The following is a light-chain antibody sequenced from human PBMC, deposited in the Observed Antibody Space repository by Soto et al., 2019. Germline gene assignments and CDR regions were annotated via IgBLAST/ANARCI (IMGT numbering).Light chain of an antibody. Sequence: QSVLTQPASMSGSPGQSITISCTGTSSDVGGYNYVSWYQQHPGKAPKLMIYEVSNRPSGVSNRFSGSKSGNTASLTISGLQAEDEADYYCSSYTSSSVVFGGGT. CDR1: SSDVGGYNY. CDR2: EVS. J-gene: IGLJ2*01. V-gene: IGLV2-14*01. CDR3: SSYTSSSVV.